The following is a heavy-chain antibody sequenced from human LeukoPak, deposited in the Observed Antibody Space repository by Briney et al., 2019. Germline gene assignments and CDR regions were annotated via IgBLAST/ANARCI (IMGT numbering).Heavy chain of an antibody. V-gene: IGHV1-46*01. D-gene: IGHD2-2*01. CDR3: ARSRPAANLGRWFDP. Sequence: GASVKVSCKASGYTFTSYGISWVRQAPGQGLEWMGIINPSGGSTSYAQKFQGRVTMTRDMSTSTVYMELSSLRSEDTAVYYCARSRPAANLGRWFDPWGQGTLVTVSS. CDR1: GYTFTSYG. CDR2: INPSGGST. J-gene: IGHJ5*02.